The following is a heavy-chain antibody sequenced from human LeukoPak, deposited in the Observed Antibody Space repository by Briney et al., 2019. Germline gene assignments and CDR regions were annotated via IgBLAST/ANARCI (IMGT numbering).Heavy chain of an antibody. CDR1: GFSFTTSW. V-gene: IGHV3-7*01. CDR2: IKPDATEK. D-gene: IGHD1-14*01. Sequence: GGSLRLSCAASGFSFTTSWMSWVRQAPGKGLEWVANIKPDATEKHYVDSVRGRFTISRDNAQNSLSLEMSSLRAEDTAVYYCARGVWSSRNAFDIWGHGTMVTVSS. CDR3: ARGVWSSRNAFDI. J-gene: IGHJ3*02.